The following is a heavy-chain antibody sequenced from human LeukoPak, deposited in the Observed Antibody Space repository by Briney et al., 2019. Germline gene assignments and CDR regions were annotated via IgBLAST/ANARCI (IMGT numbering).Heavy chain of an antibody. CDR3: ARPTYSSGSLLFDS. Sequence: GESLKISCQGSGYTFTSYWIAWVRPVPGKGLEWMGSIYPVDSDTKYSPSFQGQVTISADKSISTAFLQWTNLKASDTAVYYCARPTYSSGSLLFDSWGQGTLVTVSS. J-gene: IGHJ4*02. CDR2: IYPVDSDT. V-gene: IGHV5-51*01. CDR1: GYTFTSYW. D-gene: IGHD6-25*01.